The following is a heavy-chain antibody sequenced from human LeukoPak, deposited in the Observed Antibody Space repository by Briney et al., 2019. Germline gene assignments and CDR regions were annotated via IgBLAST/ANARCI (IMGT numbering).Heavy chain of an antibody. CDR2: ISYDGSNK. V-gene: IGHV3-30*04. J-gene: IGHJ3*02. CDR1: GFTFSTYA. D-gene: IGHD3-22*01. CDR3: ARPPPMIAYWDAFDI. Sequence: GGSLRLSCAASGFTFSTYAMHWVRQAPGKGLEWVAAISYDGSNKNYADSVKGRFTISRDNSKNTLFLQMNSLRAEDTAVYYCARPPPMIAYWDAFDIWGQGTMVTVS.